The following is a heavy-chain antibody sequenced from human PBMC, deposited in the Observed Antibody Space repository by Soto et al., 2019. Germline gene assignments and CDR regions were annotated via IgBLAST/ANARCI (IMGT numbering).Heavy chain of an antibody. CDR1: GGSVSSGSYY. CDR2: IYYSGST. V-gene: IGHV4-61*01. J-gene: IGHJ3*02. CDR3: ARDTEYCSSTSCPRDVFDI. Sequence: SETLSLTCTVSGGSVSSGSYYWSWIRQPPGRGLEWIGYIYYSGSTNYNPSLKSRVTISVDTSKNQFSLKLSSVTAADTAVYYCARDTEYCSSTSCPRDVFDIWGQGTMVTVSS. D-gene: IGHD2-2*01.